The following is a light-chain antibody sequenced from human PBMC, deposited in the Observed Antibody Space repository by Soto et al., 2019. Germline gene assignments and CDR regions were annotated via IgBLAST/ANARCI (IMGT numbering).Light chain of an antibody. Sequence: EIVMTQSPATLSVSPGERATVSCRASQSVRSKLAWYQQKPGQAPRLLIYGASTRATGIPARFSGSGSGTEFALTISSLQSEDFAVYYCQQHNNWTPWAFGQGTKVEIK. CDR3: QQHNNWTPWA. V-gene: IGKV3-15*01. J-gene: IGKJ1*01. CDR1: QSVRSK. CDR2: GAS.